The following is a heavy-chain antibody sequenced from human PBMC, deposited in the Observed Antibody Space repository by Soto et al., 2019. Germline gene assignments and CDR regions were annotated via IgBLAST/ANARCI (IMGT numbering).Heavy chain of an antibody. D-gene: IGHD6-6*01. V-gene: IGHV4-39*01. J-gene: IGHJ3*02. CDR1: GGSISSSSYY. Sequence: PSETLSLTCTVSGGSISSSSYYWGWIRQPPGKGLEWTGSIYYSGSTYYNPSLKSRVTISVDTSKNQFSLKLSSVTAADTAVYYCARTLAARRDAFDIWGQGTMVTVSS. CDR3: ARTLAARRDAFDI. CDR2: IYYSGST.